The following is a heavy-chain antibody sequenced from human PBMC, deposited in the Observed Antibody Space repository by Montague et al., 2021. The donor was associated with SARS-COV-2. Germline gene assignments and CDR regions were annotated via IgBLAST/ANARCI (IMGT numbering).Heavy chain of an antibody. CDR1: GGSIRSSSNY. CDR2: TYYSGST. V-gene: IGHV4-39*01. J-gene: IGHJ4*02. Sequence: SETLSLTCTVSGGSIRSSSNYWGWIRQPPGKGLEWIGNTYYSGSTYYNPSLKSRVTISVDTSKNQFSLKLSSVTAADTAVYYCARLNFHITIFGVVSSRVFDYWGQGTLVTVSS. CDR3: ARLNFHITIFGVVSSRVFDY. D-gene: IGHD3-3*01.